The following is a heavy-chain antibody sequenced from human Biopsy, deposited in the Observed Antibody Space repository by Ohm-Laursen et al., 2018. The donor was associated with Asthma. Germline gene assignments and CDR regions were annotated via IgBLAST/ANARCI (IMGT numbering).Heavy chain of an antibody. CDR1: GGTFSRYA. D-gene: IGHD5-12*01. CDR3: ARGYSGTDRIVYYYSGMEV. V-gene: IGHV1-69*01. J-gene: IGHJ6*02. Sequence: SSVKVSCNASGGTFSRYAISWVRQAPGQGLEWMGGIIPIFGTSNYAQKFQGRVTFTADESTSTAYLELTSLRFEDTAVYYCARGYSGTDRIVYYYSGMEVWGQGTTVTVSS. CDR2: IIPIFGTS.